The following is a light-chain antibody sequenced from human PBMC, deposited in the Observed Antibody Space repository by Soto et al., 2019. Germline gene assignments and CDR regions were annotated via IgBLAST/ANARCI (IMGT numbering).Light chain of an antibody. J-gene: IGKJ2*01. CDR2: KAS. CDR3: QQYNSYAYT. CDR1: QSISSW. Sequence: DIQMTQSPSTLSASVGDRVTITCRASQSISSWLAWYQQKPGKAPKLLIYKASSLESGVPSRFSGSGSGTAFTLTISSLQPDDFATYYFQQYNSYAYTFGQGTKLDIK. V-gene: IGKV1-5*03.